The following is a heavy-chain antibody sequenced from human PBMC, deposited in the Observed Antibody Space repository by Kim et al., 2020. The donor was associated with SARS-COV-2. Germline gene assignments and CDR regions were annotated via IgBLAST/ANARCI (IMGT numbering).Heavy chain of an antibody. CDR3: ANIRFLEWFRPRREDY. CDR2: ISGSGGST. D-gene: IGHD3-3*01. CDR1: GFTFSSYA. Sequence: GGSLRLSCAASGFTFSSYAMSWVRQAPGKGLEWVSAISGSGGSTYYADSVKGRFTISRDNSKNTLYLQMNSLRAEDTAVYYCANIRFLEWFRPRREDYWGQGTLVTVSS. V-gene: IGHV3-23*01. J-gene: IGHJ4*02.